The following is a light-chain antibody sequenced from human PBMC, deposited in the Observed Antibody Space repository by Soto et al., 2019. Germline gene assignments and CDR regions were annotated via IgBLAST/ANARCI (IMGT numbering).Light chain of an antibody. CDR3: MQGLRIPKT. CDR1: QSLLDINGNTY. J-gene: IGKJ1*01. CDR2: LAS. V-gene: IGKV2-28*01. Sequence: DIVLTQSPLSLPVTPGEPASISCRSSQSLLDINGNTYLDWYLQKPGQSPQLLLYLASNRASGVQDRFSGSGSGTDFTLKISRVEAEDVGVYYCMQGLRIPKTFGQGTKVEIK.